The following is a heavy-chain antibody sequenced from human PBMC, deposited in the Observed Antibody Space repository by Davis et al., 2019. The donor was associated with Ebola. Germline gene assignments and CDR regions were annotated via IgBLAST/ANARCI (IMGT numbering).Heavy chain of an antibody. D-gene: IGHD3-16*02. CDR3: VGGYNFDY. V-gene: IGHV4-59*12. CDR2: LDYSGFT. Sequence: SETLSLTCTVSGASISDYFWTWIRQAPGKGLEWIAYLDYSGFTNYNPAPKSRVTISADTSKNQVALKLSSVTAADTATYHCVGGYNFDYWGQGVQVIVSS. CDR1: GASISDYF. J-gene: IGHJ4*02.